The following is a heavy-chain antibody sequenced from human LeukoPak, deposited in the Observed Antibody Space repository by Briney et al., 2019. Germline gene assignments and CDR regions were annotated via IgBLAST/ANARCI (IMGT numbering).Heavy chain of an antibody. V-gene: IGHV4-59*01. D-gene: IGHD2-15*01. CDR3: ARESCSGGSCYSVPEGAFDI. J-gene: IGHJ3*02. Sequence: SETLSLTCTVSGGSISSYYWIWLRQSPGKGLEWIGHIHDSGSTTYNPSLKSRVTISVDTSKNQFSLKLSSVTAADTAVYYCARESCSGGSCYSVPEGAFDIWGQGTMVTVSS. CDR2: IHDSGST. CDR1: GGSISSYY.